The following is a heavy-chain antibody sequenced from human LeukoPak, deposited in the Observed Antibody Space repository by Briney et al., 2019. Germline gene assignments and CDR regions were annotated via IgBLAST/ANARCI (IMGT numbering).Heavy chain of an antibody. CDR3: ARDLNDINHVIGSV. CDR1: GHTFTGYY. CDR2: ISPNSGVT. D-gene: IGHD1-1*01. Sequence: ASVKVSCKASGHTFTGYYMHWVRQAPGQGLEWMGRISPNSGVTNYAQKFQGRVTMARDTSINTAYMELSGLRSDDTAVYYCARDLNDINHVIGSVWGQGTLVTVSS. J-gene: IGHJ4*02. V-gene: IGHV1-2*06.